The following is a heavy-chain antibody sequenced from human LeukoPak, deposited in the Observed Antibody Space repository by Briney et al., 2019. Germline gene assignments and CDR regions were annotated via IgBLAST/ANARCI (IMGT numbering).Heavy chain of an antibody. D-gene: IGHD3-3*01. CDR2: ISSNGDLT. J-gene: IGHJ6*02. CDR1: GFTFSSYA. CDR3: ARVSYPHYDFWSGYYNFYYYYGMDV. V-gene: IGHV3-64D*06. Sequence: GGSLRLSCLASGFTFSSYAVHWVRQAPGKGLEYVSAISSNGDLTYYADSVKGRFTISRDNSKNTLYLQMSSLRADDTAVYYCARVSYPHYDFWSGYYNFYYYYGMDVWGQGTTVTVSS.